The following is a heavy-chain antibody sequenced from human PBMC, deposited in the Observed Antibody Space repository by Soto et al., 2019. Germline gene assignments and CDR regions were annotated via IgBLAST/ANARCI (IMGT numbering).Heavy chain of an antibody. CDR1: GGSISSGGYS. V-gene: IGHV4-30-2*05. J-gene: IGHJ4*02. CDR2: IYHSGST. Sequence: SETLSLTCAVSGGSISSGGYSWSWIRQPPGKGLEWIGYIYHSGSTYYNPSLKSRVTITRDTSASTAYMELSSLRSEDTAVYYCARDLGGWPAYGGQGTLVTVSS. D-gene: IGHD2-15*01. CDR3: ARDLGGWPAY.